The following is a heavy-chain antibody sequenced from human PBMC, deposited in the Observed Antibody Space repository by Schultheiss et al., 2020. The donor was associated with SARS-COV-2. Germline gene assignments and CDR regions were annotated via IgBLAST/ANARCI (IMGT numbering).Heavy chain of an antibody. V-gene: IGHV4-34*01. CDR1: GGSISSYY. J-gene: IGHJ1*01. Sequence: GSLRLSCTVSGGSISSYYWSWIRQPPGKGLEWIGEINHSGSTNYNPSLKSRVTISVDTSKNQFSLKLSSVTAADTAVYYCAVTLRADRSGSAEYFQHWGQGTLVTVAS. CDR2: INHSGST. CDR3: AVTLRADRSGSAEYFQH. D-gene: IGHD2-15*01.